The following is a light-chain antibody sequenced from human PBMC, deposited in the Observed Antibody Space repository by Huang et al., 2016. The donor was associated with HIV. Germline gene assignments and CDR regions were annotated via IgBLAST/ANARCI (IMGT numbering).Light chain of an antibody. CDR1: PTCTCN. Sequence: STRACAPGQVAPLSLSAWPTCTCNLAWYQPKPGQAPRLLLYGASTRATGVPARFSGSGSGTKFTLTISSLQSEDFAVYYCQQYNNWLAFGQGTKVEIK. CDR2: GAS. CDR3: QQYNNWLA. J-gene: IGKJ1*01. V-gene: IGKV3-15*01.